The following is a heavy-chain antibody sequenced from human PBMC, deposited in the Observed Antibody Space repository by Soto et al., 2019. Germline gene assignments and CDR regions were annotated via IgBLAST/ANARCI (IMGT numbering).Heavy chain of an antibody. Sequence: VQLLESGGGLVQPGRSLRLSCAASGFTFSSYAMSWVRQAPGKGLEWVSAISGSGGTTYYAASVKGRFTISRDNSKNTLFLQMNSLRAEDTAVYYCAKVFVETGGSSGWPWTFHYRGQGTLVTVSS. V-gene: IGHV3-23*01. CDR1: GFTFSSYA. CDR2: ISGSGGTT. J-gene: IGHJ4*02. D-gene: IGHD6-25*01. CDR3: AKVFVETGGSSGWPWTFHY.